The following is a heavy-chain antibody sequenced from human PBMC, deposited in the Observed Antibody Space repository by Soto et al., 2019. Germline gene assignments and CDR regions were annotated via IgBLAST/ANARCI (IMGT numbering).Heavy chain of an antibody. Sequence: GGSLRLSCAASGFTFSSYGMHWVRQAPGKGLEWVSTITADGGTYYADSVKGRFAMSRDTSESTLYLQMNSLGAEDTAAYYCAPHVSCSGGSCQYDAFAIRGQGTMVTVSS. D-gene: IGHD2-15*01. V-gene: IGHV3-23*01. CDR2: ITADGGT. CDR1: GFTFSSYG. J-gene: IGHJ3*02. CDR3: APHVSCSGGSCQYDAFAI.